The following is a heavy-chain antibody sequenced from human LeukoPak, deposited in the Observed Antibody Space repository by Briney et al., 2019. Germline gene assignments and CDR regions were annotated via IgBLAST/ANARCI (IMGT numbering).Heavy chain of an antibody. CDR2: ISSSSSTI. V-gene: IGHV3-48*01. CDR1: GFTFSSHS. J-gene: IGHJ4*02. Sequence: GGSLRLSCAASGFTFSSHSMNWVRQAPGKGLEWVSYISSSSSTIYYADSVKGRFTISRDNAKNSLYLQMNSLRAEDTAVYYCAGRVTGYSSGYVYWGQGTLVTVSS. CDR3: AGRVTGYSSGYVY. D-gene: IGHD5-18*01.